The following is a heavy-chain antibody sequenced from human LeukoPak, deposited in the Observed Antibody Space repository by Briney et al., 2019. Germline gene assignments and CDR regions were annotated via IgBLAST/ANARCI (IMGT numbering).Heavy chain of an antibody. V-gene: IGHV3-66*02. CDR2: LYADGSK. J-gene: IGHJ3*02. CDR1: RFTLNSNY. D-gene: IGHD3-3*01. CDR3: ARLFDGSGYGACDI. Sequence: GGSLTLSCAASRFTLNSNYMGWVRQPPGKGLDWVSVLYADGSKYYPDSVKGRFTISRDNSQNTLYLQLDSLRAEDTAVYYCARLFDGSGYGACDIWGQGTMVTVSS.